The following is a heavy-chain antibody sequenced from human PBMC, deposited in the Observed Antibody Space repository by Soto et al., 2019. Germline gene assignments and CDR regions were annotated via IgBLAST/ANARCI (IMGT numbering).Heavy chain of an antibody. V-gene: IGHV4-39*01. Sequence: SETLSLTCTVSGGSISSSSYYWGWIRQPPGKGLEWIGSIYYSGSTYYNPSLKSRVTISVDTSKNLYSLKLSSVTAADTAVYYCASARQKGYNWNYVDYWGQGTLVTVSS. D-gene: IGHD1-20*01. CDR2: IYYSGST. J-gene: IGHJ4*02. CDR3: ASARQKGYNWNYVDY. CDR1: GGSISSSSYY.